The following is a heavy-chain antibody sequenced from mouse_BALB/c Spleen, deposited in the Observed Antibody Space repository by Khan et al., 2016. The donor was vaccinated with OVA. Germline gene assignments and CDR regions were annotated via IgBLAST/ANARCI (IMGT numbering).Heavy chain of an antibody. CDR3: ARSGAARATWDDFDY. CDR1: GYTFTNYW. Sequence: QVQLQQSGAELVRPGTSVKMSCTAAGYTFTNYWIGWVKQRPGHGLEWIGDTYPGGGYTNYNEKFKGKATLTADTSSSTAYMQLSGLTSEDSAIYYCARSGAARATWDDFDYWGQGTTLPVSS. CDR2: TYPGGGYT. J-gene: IGHJ2*01. V-gene: IGHV1-63*02. D-gene: IGHD3-1*01.